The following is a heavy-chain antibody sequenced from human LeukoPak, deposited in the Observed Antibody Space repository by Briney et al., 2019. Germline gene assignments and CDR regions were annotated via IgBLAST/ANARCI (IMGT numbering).Heavy chain of an antibody. D-gene: IGHD3-22*01. V-gene: IGHV4-39*07. CDR3: ARVGYYWFDP. Sequence: SETLSLTCTVSGGSISSSSYYWGWIRQPPGKGLEWIGSIYYSGSTHYNPSLKSRVTISVDTSKNQFSLKLSSVTAADTAVYYCARVGYYWFDPWGQGTLVTVSS. CDR1: GGSISSSSYY. CDR2: IYYSGST. J-gene: IGHJ5*02.